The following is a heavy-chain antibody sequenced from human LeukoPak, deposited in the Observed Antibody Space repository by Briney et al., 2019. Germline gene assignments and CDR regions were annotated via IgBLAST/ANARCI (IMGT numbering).Heavy chain of an antibody. J-gene: IGHJ4*02. CDR2: FYISGST. CDR1: GGSVSSNSYY. Sequence: SETLSLTCIVSGGSVSSNSYYWSWIRQPAGKGLEWIGRFYISGSTNYNPSLKSRVTMSVDTSKNQFSLRLNSVTAADTAVYYCARDFLLQSEGLFDYWGQGTLVTVSS. D-gene: IGHD4-11*01. V-gene: IGHV4-61*02. CDR3: ARDFLLQSEGLFDY.